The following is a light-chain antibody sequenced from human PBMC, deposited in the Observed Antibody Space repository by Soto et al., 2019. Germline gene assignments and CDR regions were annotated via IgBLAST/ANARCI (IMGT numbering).Light chain of an antibody. V-gene: IGKV1-5*03. CDR3: QQYDTYPYT. Sequence: DVQMTQSPSTLSASIGDRVTISCRASQSLRGYLAWYQQKPGKAPNLLIYKVSNLDNGVPPRFNSGGSGTEFTLTISSLQPDDFATYYCQQYDTYPYTFGQGTKLEIK. J-gene: IGKJ2*01. CDR2: KVS. CDR1: QSLRGY.